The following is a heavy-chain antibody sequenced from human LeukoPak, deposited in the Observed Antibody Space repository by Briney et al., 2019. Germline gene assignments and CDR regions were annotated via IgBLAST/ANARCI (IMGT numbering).Heavy chain of an antibody. CDR2: ISSSGSTI. Sequence: GGSLRLSCAASGFTFSDYYMSWIRQAPGKELEWVSYISSSGSTIYYADSVKGRFTISRDNAKNSLYLQMNSLRAEDSAVYYCARDYYYDSSGYTPAGDAFDIWGQGTMVTVSS. D-gene: IGHD3-22*01. CDR3: ARDYYYDSSGYTPAGDAFDI. J-gene: IGHJ3*02. V-gene: IGHV3-11*04. CDR1: GFTFSDYY.